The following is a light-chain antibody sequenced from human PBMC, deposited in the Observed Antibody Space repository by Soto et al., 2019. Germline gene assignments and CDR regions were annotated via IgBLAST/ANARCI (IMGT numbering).Light chain of an antibody. J-gene: IGKJ2*02. Sequence: DIQMTQSPSTLSASLGDRVTITCRASQSIDDWLAWYQLRPGKAPKLLIFKASRLEHGVPSRFSGSGPGTDLTLTFSSLQPDDFATYYCQQYLSSPCTLGQGTILAS. CDR2: KAS. CDR3: QQYLSSPCT. CDR1: QSIDDW. V-gene: IGKV1-5*03.